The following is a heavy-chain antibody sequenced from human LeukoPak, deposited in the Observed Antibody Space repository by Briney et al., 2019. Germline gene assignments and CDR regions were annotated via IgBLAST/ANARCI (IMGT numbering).Heavy chain of an antibody. J-gene: IGHJ4*02. CDR3: APTSIYSYGWIFDY. V-gene: IGHV1-2*02. CDR2: INPNSGGT. D-gene: IGHD5-18*01. CDR1: GYTFTGYY. Sequence: ASVKVSCKASGYTFTGYYMHWVRQAPGQGLEWIGWINPNSGGTNYAQKFQGRVTMTRDTSISTAYMELSRLRSDDTAVYYCAPTSIYSYGWIFDYWGQGTLVTVSS.